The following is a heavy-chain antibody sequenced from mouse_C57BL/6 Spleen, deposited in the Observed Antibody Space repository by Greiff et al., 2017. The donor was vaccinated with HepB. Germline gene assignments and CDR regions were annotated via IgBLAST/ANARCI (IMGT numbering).Heavy chain of an antibody. Sequence: QVQLKQSGAELARPGASVKLSCKASGYTFTSYGISWVKQRTGQGLEWIGEIYPRSGNTYYNEKFKGKATLTADKSSSTAYMELRSLTSEDSAVYFCARIITTVWYFDVWGTGTTVTVSS. V-gene: IGHV1-81*01. D-gene: IGHD1-1*01. CDR2: IYPRSGNT. CDR1: GYTFTSYG. CDR3: ARIITTVWYFDV. J-gene: IGHJ1*03.